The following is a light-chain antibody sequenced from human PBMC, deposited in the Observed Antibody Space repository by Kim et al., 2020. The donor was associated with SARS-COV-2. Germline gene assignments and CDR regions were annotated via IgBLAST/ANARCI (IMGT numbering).Light chain of an antibody. CDR2: AAF. Sequence: ASVGDRVTITCRASQGINNYLAWFQQKPGEAPKSLIYAAFSLQSGVPSKFSGSGSGTDFTLTISSLQPEDVATYYCQQYNTYPLTFGGGTKVDIK. CDR3: QQYNTYPLT. J-gene: IGKJ4*01. V-gene: IGKV1-16*02. CDR1: QGINNY.